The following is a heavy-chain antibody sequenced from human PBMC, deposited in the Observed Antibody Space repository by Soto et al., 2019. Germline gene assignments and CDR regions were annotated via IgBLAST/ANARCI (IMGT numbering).Heavy chain of an antibody. D-gene: IGHD3-16*01. CDR2: IYSSGSA. J-gene: IGHJ4*02. Sequence: SETLSLTCTVSGGSVSAYYWSWIRQSPGKGLEWIGYIYSSGSATYNPSLQSRISMSVDASKKQFSLKMSSVTAADTAVYFCAXSLPDYYDNAGHFYFDHWGPGTLVTVSS. CDR3: AXSLPDYYDNAGHFYFDH. CDR1: GGSVSAYY. V-gene: IGHV4-59*02.